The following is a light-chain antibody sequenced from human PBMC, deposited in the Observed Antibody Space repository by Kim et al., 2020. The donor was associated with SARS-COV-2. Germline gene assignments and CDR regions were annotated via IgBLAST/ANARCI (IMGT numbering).Light chain of an antibody. CDR3: CSYAGDGTLV. CDR1: RSDVGKYNL. CDR2: EVD. V-gene: IGLV2-23*02. Sequence: QWITISCTGTRSDVGKYNLVSWYQQHPGKAPELMIYEVDKRPAGVSTRCFGSKSGNSASVTIAALQTENEAEYYCCSYAGDGTLVFGGGTQLTVL. J-gene: IGLJ3*02.